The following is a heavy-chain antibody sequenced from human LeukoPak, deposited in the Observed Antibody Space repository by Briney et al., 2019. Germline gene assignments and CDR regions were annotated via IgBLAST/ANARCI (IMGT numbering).Heavy chain of an antibody. J-gene: IGHJ6*03. CDR1: GGSISGYY. Sequence: SETLSLTCTVSGGSISGYYCCGIRQPPGKRLEWIGYIYYSGSTNYNPSLKSRVTISVDTSKNQFSLKLSSVTAADTAVYYCARDGGVVVPAAYYYYIDVWGKGTTVTVSS. CDR3: ARDGGVVVPAAYYYYIDV. CDR2: IYYSGST. D-gene: IGHD2-2*01. V-gene: IGHV4-59*01.